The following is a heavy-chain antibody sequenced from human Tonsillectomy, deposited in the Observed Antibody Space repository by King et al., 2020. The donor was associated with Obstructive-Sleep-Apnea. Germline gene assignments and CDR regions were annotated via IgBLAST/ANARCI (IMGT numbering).Heavy chain of an antibody. J-gene: IGHJ4*02. D-gene: IGHD6-6*01. CDR2: ISYDGSNK. V-gene: IGHV3-30*09. CDR1: GFTFSSYA. Sequence: VQLVESGGGVVQPGRSLRLSCAASGFTFSSYAIHWVRQAPGKGLEWVAVISYDGSNKYYADSVKGRFAISRDNSKNTLYLQLNSLRAEDTAVFYCAGVPSGSSSPDFFDSWGQGTLVTVSS. CDR3: AGVPSGSSSPDFFDS.